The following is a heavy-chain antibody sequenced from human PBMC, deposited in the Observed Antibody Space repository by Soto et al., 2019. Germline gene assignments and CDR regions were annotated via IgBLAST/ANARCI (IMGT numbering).Heavy chain of an antibody. V-gene: IGHV4-59*01. CDR2: IYYSGST. CDR1: GGSISSYY. Sequence: PSETLSLTCTVSGGSISSYYWSWIRQPPGKGLEWIGYIYYSGSTNYNPSLKSRVTISVDTSKNQFSLKLSSVTAADTAVYYCARVVDDSSGSLRFDYWGQGTLVTVSS. CDR3: ARVVDDSSGSLRFDY. D-gene: IGHD3-22*01. J-gene: IGHJ4*02.